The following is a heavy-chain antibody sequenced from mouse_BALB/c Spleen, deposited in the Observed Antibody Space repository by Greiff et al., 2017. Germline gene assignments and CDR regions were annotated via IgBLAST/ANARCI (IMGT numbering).Heavy chain of an antibody. J-gene: IGHJ2*01. V-gene: IGHV1-63*02. CDR1: GYTFTNYW. D-gene: IGHD2-1*01. CDR3: ARRAYYGNYEGDYFDY. CDR2: IYPGGGYT. Sequence: QVQLQQSGTVLVRPGTSVKMSCKAAGYTFTNYWIGWVKQRPGHGLEWIGDIYPGGGYTNYNEKFKGKATLTADTSSSTAYMQLSSLTSEDSAIYYCARRAYYGNYEGDYFDYWGQGTTLTVSS.